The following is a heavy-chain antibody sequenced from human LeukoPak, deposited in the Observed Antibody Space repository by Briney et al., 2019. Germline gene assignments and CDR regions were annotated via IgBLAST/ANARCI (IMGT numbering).Heavy chain of an antibody. CDR3: ARGPYYYGSSGYYPPFDY. CDR1: GGSFSGYY. V-gene: IGHV3-7*04. J-gene: IGHJ4*02. Sequence: ETLSLTCAVYGGSFSGYYWSWIRQAPGKGLEWVANMRQDGREKFYADSVKGRFTISRDNSKNTLYLQMNSLRAEDTAVYYCARGPYYYGSSGYYPPFDYWGQGTLVTVSS. CDR2: MRQDGREK. D-gene: IGHD3-22*01.